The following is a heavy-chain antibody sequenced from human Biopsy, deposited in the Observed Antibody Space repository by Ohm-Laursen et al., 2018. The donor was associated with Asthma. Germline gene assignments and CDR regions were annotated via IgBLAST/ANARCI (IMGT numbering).Heavy chain of an antibody. D-gene: IGHD2-15*01. CDR2: INSVFGTT. J-gene: IGHJ4*02. Sequence: SVKVSCKSLGGTFNTYVIGWVRQAPGQGLEWMGGINSVFGTTTYPQKFQVRVTITADDSTSTVYMELSSLRTEDTAVYYCARKAGSCISRSCYSLDFWGQGTLVTVSS. CDR3: ARKAGSCISRSCYSLDF. V-gene: IGHV1-69*13. CDR1: GGTFNTYV.